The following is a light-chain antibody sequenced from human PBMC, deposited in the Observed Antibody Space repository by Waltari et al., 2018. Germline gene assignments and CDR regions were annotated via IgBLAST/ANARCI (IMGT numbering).Light chain of an antibody. J-gene: IGKJ4*01. V-gene: IGKV3-15*01. CDR3: QQYNYWPPLT. CDR2: GAS. CDR1: QSVNSN. Sequence: EILMTQSPATLSVSPGESATLSCRASQSVNSNLAWYQQKPGQAPRLLISGASTRATGNPARFSGTGSGTEFTLTITSLQSEDFATYYCQQYNYWPPLTFGGGTKVEI.